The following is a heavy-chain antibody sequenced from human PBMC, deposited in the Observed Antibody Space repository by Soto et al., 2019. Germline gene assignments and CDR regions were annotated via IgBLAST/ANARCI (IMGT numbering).Heavy chain of an antibody. V-gene: IGHV4-39*01. Sequence: SETLSLTCTVSGGSISSSSYYWGWIRQPPGKGLEWIGSIYYSGSTYYNPSLKSRVTISVDTSKNQFSLKLSSVTAADTAVYYCARHVPPRTMVRGVIYYFDYWGQGTLVTSPQ. D-gene: IGHD3-10*01. CDR3: ARHVPPRTMVRGVIYYFDY. CDR1: GGSISSSSYY. CDR2: IYYSGST. J-gene: IGHJ4*02.